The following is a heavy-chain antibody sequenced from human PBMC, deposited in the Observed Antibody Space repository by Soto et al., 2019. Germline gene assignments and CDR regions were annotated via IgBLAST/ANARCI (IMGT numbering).Heavy chain of an antibody. V-gene: IGHV3-7*03. D-gene: IGHD6-6*01. CDR2: IKQDGSVK. CDR1: GFPFNDYW. CDR3: ARDQDSSSSNPFRSDS. J-gene: IGHJ4*02. Sequence: PGGSLRLSCAASGFPFNDYWMSWVRQAPGKGLEWVANIKQDGSVKYYVDYVKGRFTVSRDNAKNSLYLQMNSLRADDTAVYYCARDQDSSSSNPFRSDSWGQGALVTVSS.